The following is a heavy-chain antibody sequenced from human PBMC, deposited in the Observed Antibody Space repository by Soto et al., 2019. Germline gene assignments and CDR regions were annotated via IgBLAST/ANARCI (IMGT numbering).Heavy chain of an antibody. CDR3: ARAEYDYVWGSYRYSYYYYGMDV. D-gene: IGHD3-16*02. Sequence: ASVKVSCKASGYTFTGYYMHWVRQAPGQGLEWMGWINPNSGGTNYAQKFQGWVTMTRDTSISTAYMELSRLRFDDTAVYYCARAEYDYVWGSYRYSYYYYGMDVWGQGTTVTVSS. J-gene: IGHJ6*02. V-gene: IGHV1-2*04. CDR2: INPNSGGT. CDR1: GYTFTGYY.